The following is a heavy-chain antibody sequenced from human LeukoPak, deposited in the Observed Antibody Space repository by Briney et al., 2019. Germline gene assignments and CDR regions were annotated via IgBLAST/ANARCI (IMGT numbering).Heavy chain of an antibody. V-gene: IGHV6-1*01. CDR1: GDTVSSNSAA. CDR3: ARGGGSDLDY. Sequence: SQTLSLTCAISGDTVSSNSAAWTWIRQSPSRGLEWLGRTYYRSKWYNDYAVSLKSRITINPDTSKNQFSLQLNSVTPEDTAVYYCARGGGSDLDYWGQGTLVTVSS. CDR2: TYYRSKWYN. D-gene: IGHD3-10*01. J-gene: IGHJ4*02.